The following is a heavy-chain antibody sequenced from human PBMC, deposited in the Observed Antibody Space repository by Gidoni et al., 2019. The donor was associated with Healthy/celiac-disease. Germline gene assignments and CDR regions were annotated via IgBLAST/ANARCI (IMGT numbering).Heavy chain of an antibody. D-gene: IGHD2-2*01. CDR3: SGGEIVPELTGLYYYYMDV. CDR1: GGSISSSNW. V-gene: IGHV4-4*02. Sequence: QVQLQESGPGLVKPSGTLSLTCAVSGGSISSSNWWSWCRPPPGKGLEWIGEIYHSGSTNYNPSLKSRVTISVDNSKNQFSLKLSSVTAADTAVYYCSGGEIVPELTGLYYYYMDVWGKGTTVTVSS. J-gene: IGHJ6*03. CDR2: IYHSGST.